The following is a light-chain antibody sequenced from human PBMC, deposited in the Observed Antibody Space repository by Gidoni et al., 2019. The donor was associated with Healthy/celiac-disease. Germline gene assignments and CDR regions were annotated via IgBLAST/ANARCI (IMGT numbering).Light chain of an antibody. CDR2: AAS. Sequence: NPITQFPSSLSASVGDRVTITCRASQSISSYLNWYQQKPGKAPKLLIYAASSLQSGVPSRFSGGGSGTDFTLTISSLQPEDFATYYCQQSYSTPLTFGGGTKVEIK. CDR3: QQSYSTPLT. V-gene: IGKV1-39*01. J-gene: IGKJ4*01. CDR1: QSISSY.